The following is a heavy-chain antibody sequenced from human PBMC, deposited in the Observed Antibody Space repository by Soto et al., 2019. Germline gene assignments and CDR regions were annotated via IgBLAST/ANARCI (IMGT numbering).Heavy chain of an antibody. J-gene: IGHJ4*02. Sequence: HPGGSLRLSCAASGFTFSSYGMHWVRQAPGKGLEWVAVISYDGSNKYYADSVKGRFTISRDNSKNTLYLQMNSLRAEDTAVYYCAKGYYDSSGYYYDYWGQGT. V-gene: IGHV3-30*18. CDR1: GFTFSSYG. CDR2: ISYDGSNK. D-gene: IGHD3-22*01. CDR3: AKGYYDSSGYYYDY.